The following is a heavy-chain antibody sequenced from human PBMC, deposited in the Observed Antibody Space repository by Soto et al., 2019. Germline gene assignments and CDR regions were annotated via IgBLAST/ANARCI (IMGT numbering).Heavy chain of an antibody. J-gene: IGHJ6*02. CDR1: GGTFSSSG. Sequence: SVKVSCKASGGTFSSSGFSWVRQAPGQGLEWMGMIVPSLDTTNYAQKFQARVTITADEVTSTAYMELRSLRSEDTAVYYCARWPQPRYTADPYAVDVWGQGTRVTVSS. CDR3: ARWPQPRYTADPYAVDV. D-gene: IGHD3-16*02. V-gene: IGHV1-69*11. CDR2: IVPSLDTT.